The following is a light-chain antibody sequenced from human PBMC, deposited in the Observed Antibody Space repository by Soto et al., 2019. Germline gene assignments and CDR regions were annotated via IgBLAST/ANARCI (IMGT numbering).Light chain of an antibody. CDR2: GAS. Sequence: EVVLTQSPATLSLPPGERATLSCRASQSVSSYLAWYQQKPGQAPRLLIYGASNRATGIPDRFSGSGSGTDFTLTISRLEPEDFAVYYCQQYGSSGTFGQGTKVAIK. CDR1: QSVSSY. CDR3: QQYGSSGT. J-gene: IGKJ1*01. V-gene: IGKV3-20*01.